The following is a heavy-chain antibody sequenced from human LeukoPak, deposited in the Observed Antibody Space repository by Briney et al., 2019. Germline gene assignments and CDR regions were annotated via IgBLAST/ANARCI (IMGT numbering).Heavy chain of an antibody. CDR3: ARDSGNGGSCDY. D-gene: IGHD2-15*01. CDR2: IRGSGNDI. J-gene: IGHJ4*02. V-gene: IGHV3-48*01. Sequence: GGSLKLSCAASGFTFSTYTMSWVRQAPGKGLEWVSYIRGSGNDIHYADSVKDRFTISRDNAKNSLYLQMNSLRAEDTALYYCARDSGNGGSCDYWGQGTLVTVSS. CDR1: GFTFSTYT.